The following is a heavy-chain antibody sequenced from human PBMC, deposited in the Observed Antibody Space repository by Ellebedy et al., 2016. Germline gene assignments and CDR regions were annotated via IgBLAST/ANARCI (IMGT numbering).Heavy chain of an antibody. CDR2: IVVGSGNT. CDR3: AVWFGEFLYGMDV. J-gene: IGHJ6*02. D-gene: IGHD3-10*01. Sequence: SVKVSXKASGFTFTSSAVQWVRQARGQRLEWIGWIVVGSGNTNYAQKFQERVTITRDMSTSTAYMELSSLRSEDTAVYYCAVWFGEFLYGMDVWGQGTTVTVSS. CDR1: GFTFTSSA. V-gene: IGHV1-58*01.